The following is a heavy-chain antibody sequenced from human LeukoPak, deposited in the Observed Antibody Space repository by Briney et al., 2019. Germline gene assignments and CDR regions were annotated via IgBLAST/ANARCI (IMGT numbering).Heavy chain of an antibody. CDR3: VREGGFCSGGNCYSSYYYGLDV. D-gene: IGHD2-15*01. J-gene: IGHJ6*02. CDR1: GFPFRSFS. CDR2: INGGGDYV. Sequence: GGSLRLSCAASGFPFRSFSMNWVRQAPGKGLEWVSCINGGGDYVYTADSLKGRFTIARDNARNSLYLQMNTLRAEDTAVYYCVREGGFCSGGNCYSSYYYGLDVWGQGTTVTVSS. V-gene: IGHV3-21*01.